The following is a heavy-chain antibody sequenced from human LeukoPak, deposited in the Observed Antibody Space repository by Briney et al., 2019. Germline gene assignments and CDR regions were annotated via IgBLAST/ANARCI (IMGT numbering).Heavy chain of an antibody. CDR2: IYNSGST. D-gene: IGHD2-15*01. V-gene: IGHV4-59*01. Sequence: KASETLSLTCTVSGVSISSYHWSWFRQPPVKGLEWIGYIYNSGSTNYNPSLKSRVTISVDTSKNQVSLKLSSVTAADTAVYYCARKDGDYWGQGILVTVSS. CDR3: ARKDGDY. J-gene: IGHJ4*02. CDR1: GVSISSYH.